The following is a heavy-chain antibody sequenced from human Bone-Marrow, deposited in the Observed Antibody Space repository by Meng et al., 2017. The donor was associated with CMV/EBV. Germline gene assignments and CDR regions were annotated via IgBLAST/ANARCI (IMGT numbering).Heavy chain of an antibody. D-gene: IGHD6-13*01. J-gene: IGHJ6*02. Sequence: ASVKVSCKASGYTFTSYDINWVRQATGQGLEWMGWMNPNSGNTGYAQKFQGRVTMTRDTSISTAYMELSRLRSDDTAVYYCARDHRTYSSSWYVYYYYGMDVWGQGTTVTVSS. CDR1: GYTFTSYD. V-gene: IGHV1-8*02. CDR3: ARDHRTYSSSWYVYYYYGMDV. CDR2: MNPNSGNT.